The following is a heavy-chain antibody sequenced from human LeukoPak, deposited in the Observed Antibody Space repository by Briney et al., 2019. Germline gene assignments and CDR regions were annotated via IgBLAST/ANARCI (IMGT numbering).Heavy chain of an antibody. CDR3: AKDPEDVGLLGYYFDY. CDR1: GFTFSSYA. D-gene: IGHD1-26*01. J-gene: IGHJ4*02. V-gene: IGHV3-30*04. CDR2: ISYDGSNK. Sequence: GGSLRLSCAAYGFTFSSYAMHWVRQAPGKGLEWVAVISYDGSNKYYADSVKGRFTISRDNSKNTLYLQMNSLRAEDTAVYYCAKDPEDVGLLGYYFDYWGQGTLVTVSS.